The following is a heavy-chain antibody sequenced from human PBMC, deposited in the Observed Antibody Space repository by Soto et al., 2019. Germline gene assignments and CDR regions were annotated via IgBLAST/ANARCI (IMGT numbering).Heavy chain of an antibody. D-gene: IGHD6-6*01. CDR1: GGSISSGGYY. Sequence: SETLSLTCTVSGGSISSGGYYWSWIRQHPGKGLEWIGYIYYSGSTYYNPSLKSRVTISVDTSKNQFSLKLSSVTAAHTAVYYCARDHIAARHYGMDVWGQGTTVTVSS. CDR2: IYYSGST. V-gene: IGHV4-31*03. J-gene: IGHJ6*02. CDR3: ARDHIAARHYGMDV.